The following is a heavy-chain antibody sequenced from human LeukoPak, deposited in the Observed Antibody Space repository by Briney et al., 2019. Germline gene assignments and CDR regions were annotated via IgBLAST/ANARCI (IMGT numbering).Heavy chain of an antibody. V-gene: IGHV4-34*01. J-gene: IGHJ5*02. CDR1: GGSFSGYY. CDR2: INHSGSA. Sequence: TETLSPTCAVYGGSFSGYYWSWIRQPPGKGLEWIGEINHSGSANYNPSLKSRVTISVDTSKNQFSLKLSSVTAADTPVYYCARGIRITMIVVVISNWFDPWGQGTLVTVSS. CDR3: ARGIRITMIVVVISNWFDP. D-gene: IGHD3-22*01.